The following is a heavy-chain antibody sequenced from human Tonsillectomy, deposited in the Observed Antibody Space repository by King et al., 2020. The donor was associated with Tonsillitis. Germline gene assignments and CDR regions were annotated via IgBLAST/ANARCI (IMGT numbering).Heavy chain of an antibody. D-gene: IGHD3-16*01. Sequence: VQLQESGPGLVKPSEALSLRCTVSGGSVSSGSYYWSWIRQPPGKRLEWIGYISYSGSTNYNPSLKSRVTISVDTSKNQFSLKLSSVTAADTAVYYCARDFPMITFGGAPRVFDYWGQGILVTVSS. CDR1: GGSVSSGSYY. CDR2: ISYSGST. V-gene: IGHV4-61*01. CDR3: ARDFPMITFGGAPRVFDY. J-gene: IGHJ4*02.